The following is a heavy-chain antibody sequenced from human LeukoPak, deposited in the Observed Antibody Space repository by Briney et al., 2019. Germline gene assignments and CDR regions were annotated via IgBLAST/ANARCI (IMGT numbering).Heavy chain of an antibody. Sequence: PSETLSLTCTVSGGSIRSTSYYWGWIRQPPGKGLEWIGTIFYSGSTYYNPSLKSRVTLSIDPSNNQFSLNLSSVTAADTAVYYCARGGSTLHSAGGHDIEFYYYYYMDVWGKGTTVTISS. J-gene: IGHJ6*03. CDR2: IFYSGST. CDR1: GGSIRSTSYY. V-gene: IGHV4-39*07. D-gene: IGHD3-9*01. CDR3: ARGGSTLHSAGGHDIEFYYYYYMDV.